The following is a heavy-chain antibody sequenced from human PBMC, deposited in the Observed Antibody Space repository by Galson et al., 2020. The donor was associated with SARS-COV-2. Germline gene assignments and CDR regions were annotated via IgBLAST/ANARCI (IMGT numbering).Heavy chain of an antibody. V-gene: IGHV4-39*07. CDR3: AREVRLELRRRLLVWFDP. J-gene: IGHJ5*02. Sequence: SETLSLTCTVSGGSISSSSYYWGWIRQPPGKGLEWIGSIYYSGSTYYNPSLKSRVTISVDTSKNQFSLKLSSVTAADTAVYYCAREVRLELRRRLLVWFDPWGQGTLVTVSS. CDR2: IYYSGST. CDR1: GGSISSSSYY. D-gene: IGHD1-7*01.